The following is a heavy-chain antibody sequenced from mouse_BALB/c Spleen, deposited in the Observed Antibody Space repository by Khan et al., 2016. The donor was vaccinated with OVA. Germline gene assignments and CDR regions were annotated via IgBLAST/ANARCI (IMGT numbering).Heavy chain of an antibody. J-gene: IGHJ2*01. D-gene: IGHD1-1*01. CDR3: ASTPGYYGSNYFDY. CDR1: AFTFNNYA. Sequence: EVELVESGGGLVKPGGSLKLSCAASAFTFNNYAMSWVRQTPEKRLEWVATISSGGRYTNYPDSVKGRFTISRYIAKYTLYLQMSIFRSEDSAMFYCASTPGYYGSNYFDYWGQGSTLTVSS. V-gene: IGHV5-9-3*01. CDR2: ISSGGRYT.